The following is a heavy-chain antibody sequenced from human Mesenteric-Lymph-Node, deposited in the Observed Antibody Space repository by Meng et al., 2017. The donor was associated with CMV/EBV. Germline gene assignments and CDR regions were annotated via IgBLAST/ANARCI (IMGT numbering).Heavy chain of an antibody. CDR1: DASISTHY. D-gene: IGHD2-15*01. J-gene: IGHJ4*02. CDR3: VRVHPVEAPGGVRNDY. CDR2: MFYNGGT. Sequence: SDASISTHYWSWIRQPPGKGLEWIGYMFYNGGTNYNPSLKSRVTMSIDTANNQFSLKLISVTAADTAVYYCVRVHPVEAPGGVRNDYWGQGTLVTVSS. V-gene: IGHV4-59*11.